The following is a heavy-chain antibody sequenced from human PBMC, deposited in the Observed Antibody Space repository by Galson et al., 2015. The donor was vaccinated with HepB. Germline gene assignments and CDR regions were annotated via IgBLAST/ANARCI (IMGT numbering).Heavy chain of an antibody. V-gene: IGHV1-46*01. CDR3: ATPRPCSSTSCRSRYYFDY. J-gene: IGHJ4*02. CDR2: INPGGGST. D-gene: IGHD2-2*01. Sequence: SVKVSCKASGYTFTNYYIHWVRQAPGQGLEWMGIINPGGGSTSYAQKFQGRVTMTEDTSTDTAYMELSSLRSEDTAVYYCATPRPCSSTSCRSRYYFDYWGQGTLVTVSS. CDR1: GYTFTNYY.